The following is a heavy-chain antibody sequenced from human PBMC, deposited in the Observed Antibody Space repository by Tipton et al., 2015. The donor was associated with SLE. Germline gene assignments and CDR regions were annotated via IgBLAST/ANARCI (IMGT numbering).Heavy chain of an antibody. CDR3: ARDGGGDMLDF. CDR1: GGFIIGFY. V-gene: IGHV4-59*01. D-gene: IGHD3-3*01. J-gene: IGHJ4*02. CDR2: ISESGDT. Sequence: LSLTCSVSGGFIIGFYWVWIRQPPGRGLEWIGYISESGDTKYNPSLTSRVTMSVDTSKNQFSLKLTSLTAADTAIYFCARDGGGDMLDFWGQGALVAVSS.